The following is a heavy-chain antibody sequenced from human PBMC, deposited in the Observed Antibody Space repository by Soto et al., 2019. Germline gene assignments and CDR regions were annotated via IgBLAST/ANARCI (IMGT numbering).Heavy chain of an antibody. Sequence: QVQLVESGGGVVQPGRSLRLSCAASGFTFSSYGMHWVRQAPGKGLEWVAVIWYDGSNKYYADSVKGRFTISRDNSKNTLYLQMNSLRAEDTAVYYCARESYDSRGYYLSNDAFDIWGQGTMVTVSS. J-gene: IGHJ3*02. CDR1: GFTFSSYG. CDR3: ARESYDSRGYYLSNDAFDI. CDR2: IWYDGSNK. V-gene: IGHV3-33*01. D-gene: IGHD3-22*01.